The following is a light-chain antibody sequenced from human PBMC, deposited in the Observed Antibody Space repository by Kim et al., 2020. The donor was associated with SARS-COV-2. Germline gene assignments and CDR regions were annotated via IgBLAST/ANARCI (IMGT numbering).Light chain of an antibody. Sequence: GGTVHVTCASCAGGVTCGCVPSWIQQKPGQAPRALIYNVEHKNSWTPTRFSGAVLGGEAALTLAGAQHEDEAGYYCLLYFGGTQGVFGGGTQLTVL. CDR1: AGGVTCGCV. CDR2: NVE. CDR3: LLYFGGTQGV. J-gene: IGLJ2*01. V-gene: IGLV7-43*01.